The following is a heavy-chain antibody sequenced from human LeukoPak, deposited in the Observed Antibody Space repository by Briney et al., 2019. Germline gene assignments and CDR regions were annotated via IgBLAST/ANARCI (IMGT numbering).Heavy chain of an antibody. CDR3: AGEVGAENWFDP. CDR1: GYTFTSSD. V-gene: IGHV1-8*01. CDR2: VNPNSGNT. D-gene: IGHD1-26*01. J-gene: IGHJ5*02. Sequence: ASVKVSCKASGYTFTSSDINWVRQATGQGLEWTGCVNPNSGNTAYAQKFQGRVTMTRDTSISTAYMELSSLRFDDTAVYYCAGEVGAENWFDPWGQGTLVTVSS.